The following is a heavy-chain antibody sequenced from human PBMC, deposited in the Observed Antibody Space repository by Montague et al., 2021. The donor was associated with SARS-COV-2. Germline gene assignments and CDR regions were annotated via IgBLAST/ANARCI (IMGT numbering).Heavy chain of an antibody. V-gene: IGHV4-59*08. CDR1: GGSISSYS. D-gene: IGHD3-9*01. CDR3: ARLGLGGYDILTGYYQSGMDV. CDR2: IFYSGST. Sequence: SETLSLTCTVSGGSISSYSWSWIRQPPGKGLEWIGSIFYSGSTNYNPSLKSRVTISVDTSKKQFSLKLSSVTAADTAGYYCARLGLGGYDILTGYYQSGMDVWGQGTTVTVSS. J-gene: IGHJ6*02.